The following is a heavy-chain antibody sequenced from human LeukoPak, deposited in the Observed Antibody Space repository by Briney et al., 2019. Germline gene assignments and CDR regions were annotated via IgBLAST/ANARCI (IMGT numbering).Heavy chain of an antibody. CDR3: ASLIAAAGTYYYYYMDV. J-gene: IGHJ6*03. CDR1: GFTFRSYW. V-gene: IGHV3-7*01. CDR2: IKEDGSEK. Sequence: PGGSLRLSCAASGFTFRSYWMSWVRQAPGKGLEWVASIKEDGSEKYYVDSVKGRFTISRDNAKNSVYLQMNSLRADDTAVYYCASLIAAAGTYYYYYMDVWGKGTTVTVSS. D-gene: IGHD6-13*01.